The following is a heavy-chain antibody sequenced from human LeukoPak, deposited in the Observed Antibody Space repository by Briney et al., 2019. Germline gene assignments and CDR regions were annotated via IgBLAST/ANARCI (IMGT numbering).Heavy chain of an antibody. V-gene: IGHV3-23*01. Sequence: GGSLRLSCVVSGITLSNYGMSWVRQAPGKGLEWVSGISERGGSTNYADSVKGRFIISRDTSKNTVYLQMNSLRVEDTAVYFCAKRGILIRAVIIIGFHKEAYYFDYWGQGILVTVSS. CDR2: ISERGGST. D-gene: IGHD3-10*01. J-gene: IGHJ4*02. CDR1: GITLSNYG. CDR3: AKRGILIRAVIIIGFHKEAYYFDY.